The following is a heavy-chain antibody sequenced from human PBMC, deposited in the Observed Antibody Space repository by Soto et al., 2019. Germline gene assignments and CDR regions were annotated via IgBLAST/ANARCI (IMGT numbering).Heavy chain of an antibody. CDR2: IYYSGST. J-gene: IGHJ6*02. CDR3: ARDGGGTFDWLSNNYYYYGMDV. CDR1: GGSISSYY. V-gene: IGHV4-59*01. D-gene: IGHD3-9*01. Sequence: SETLSLTCTVSGGSISSYYWSWIRQHPGKGLEWIGYIYYSGSTNYNPSLKSRVTISVDTSKNQFSLKLSSVTAADTAVYYCARDGGGTFDWLSNNYYYYGMDVWGQGTTVTVSS.